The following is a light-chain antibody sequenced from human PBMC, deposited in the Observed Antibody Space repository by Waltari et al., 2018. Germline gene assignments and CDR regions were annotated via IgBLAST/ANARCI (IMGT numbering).Light chain of an antibody. J-gene: IGLJ3*02. CDR2: EDN. V-gene: IGLV6-57*03. Sequence: NFMLTQPHSVSESPGKTVTISCTRSSGSIASTYAQWYQQRPGSAPTTVIYEDNQRPSGVPDRFSGSIDSSSNSASLTISGLKTEDEADYYCQSYDSSNQVFGGGTKLTVL. CDR1: SGSIASTY. CDR3: QSYDSSNQV.